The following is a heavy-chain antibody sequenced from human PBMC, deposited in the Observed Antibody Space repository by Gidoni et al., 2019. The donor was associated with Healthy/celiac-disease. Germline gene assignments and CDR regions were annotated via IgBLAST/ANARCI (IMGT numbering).Heavy chain of an antibody. D-gene: IGHD3-9*01. Sequence: QVQLQESCPGLVKPSQTLSLTCTVSGGSISSGDYYWSWIRQPPGKGLEWIGYIYYSGSTYYNPSLKSRVTISVDTSKNQFSLKLSSVTAADTAVYYCATAGYYDILTGYNWFDPWGQGTLVTVSS. CDR1: GGSISSGDYY. CDR3: ATAGYYDILTGYNWFDP. J-gene: IGHJ5*02. V-gene: IGHV4-30-4*01. CDR2: IYYSGST.